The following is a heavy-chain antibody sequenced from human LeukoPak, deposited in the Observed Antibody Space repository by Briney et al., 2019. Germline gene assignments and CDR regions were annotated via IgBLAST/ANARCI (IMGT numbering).Heavy chain of an antibody. CDR3: ARHYRAYQHYYDSSGYWTIDY. CDR1: GYSFTSYW. J-gene: IGHJ4*02. D-gene: IGHD3-22*01. CDR2: IYPGDSDT. V-gene: IGHV5-51*01. Sequence: GESLKISCKGSGYSFTSYWIGWVRQMPGKGLEWMGIIYPGDSDTRYSPSFQGQVSISADKSISTAYLQWSSLKASDTAMYYCARHYRAYQHYYDSSGYWTIDYWGQGTLVTVSS.